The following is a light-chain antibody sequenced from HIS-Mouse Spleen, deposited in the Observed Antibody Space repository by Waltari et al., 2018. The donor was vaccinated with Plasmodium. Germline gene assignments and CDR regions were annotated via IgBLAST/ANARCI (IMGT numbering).Light chain of an antibody. CDR2: DVS. Sequence: QSALTQPRSVSGSPGQSVTIPCPGTSRDVCDYNSVSWYKQHPGKAPKLRIYDVSKRPSGVPDRFSGSKSGNTASLTISGLQAEDEADYYCCSYAGSYTYVFGTGTKVTVL. CDR3: CSYAGSYTYV. CDR1: SRDVCDYNS. J-gene: IGLJ1*01. V-gene: IGLV2-11*01.